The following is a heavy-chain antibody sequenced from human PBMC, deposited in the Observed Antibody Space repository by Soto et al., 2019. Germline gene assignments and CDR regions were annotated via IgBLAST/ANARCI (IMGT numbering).Heavy chain of an antibody. CDR1: GGTFSSYA. Sequence: QVQLVQSGAEVKNPGSSVKVSCKASGGTFSSYAISWVRQAPGQGLEWMGGIIPIFGTANYAQKCQGRVTITADESTSTAYMELSSLRSEDTAVYYCARGIAAPLPRGYWFDPWGQGTLVTVSS. D-gene: IGHD6-13*01. CDR2: IIPIFGTA. CDR3: ARGIAAPLPRGYWFDP. J-gene: IGHJ5*02. V-gene: IGHV1-69*01.